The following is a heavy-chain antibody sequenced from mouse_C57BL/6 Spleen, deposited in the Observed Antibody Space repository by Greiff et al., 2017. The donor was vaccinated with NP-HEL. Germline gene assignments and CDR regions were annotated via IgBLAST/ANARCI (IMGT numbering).Heavy chain of an antibody. V-gene: IGHV5-6*01. Sequence: EVHLVESGGDLVKPGGSLKLSCAASGFTFSSYGMSWVRQTPDKRLEWVATISSGGSYTYYPDSVKGRFTISIDNAKNTLYLQMSSLKSEDTAMYYCSSYYYGSSLWYFDVWGTGTTVTVSS. CDR1: GFTFSSYG. D-gene: IGHD1-1*01. CDR3: SSYYYGSSLWYFDV. J-gene: IGHJ1*03. CDR2: ISSGGSYT.